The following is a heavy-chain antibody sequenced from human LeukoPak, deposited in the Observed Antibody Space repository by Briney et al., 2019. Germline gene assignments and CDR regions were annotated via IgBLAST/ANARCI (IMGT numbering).Heavy chain of an antibody. Sequence: PGGSLRLSCAASGFSFNNYAMNWVRQAPGKGLEWVSGISVSGGRTFYADFVKGRFTISRDNSMSTLDLQINSLRVEDTAVYYCAKGSSGWFQDAFDIWGQGTMVTVSS. CDR1: GFSFNNYA. D-gene: IGHD6-19*01. V-gene: IGHV3-23*01. CDR2: ISVSGGRT. J-gene: IGHJ3*02. CDR3: AKGSSGWFQDAFDI.